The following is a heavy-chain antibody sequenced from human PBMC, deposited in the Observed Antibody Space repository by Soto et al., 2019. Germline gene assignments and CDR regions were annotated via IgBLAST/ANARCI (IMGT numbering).Heavy chain of an antibody. CDR2: IKEGGRT. V-gene: IGHV4-34*01. Sequence: QVQLQQWGAGLLKPSETLSLNCAVNGGSLSGYYWSWIRQPPGKGLEGIGEIKEGGRTNYSPSLKSRATISSATSNHQFSLRLYSVTAADTGVYYCARGQEGVVATHWDQGTLVTVSS. D-gene: IGHD5-12*01. CDR1: GGSLSGYY. J-gene: IGHJ4*02. CDR3: ARGQEGVVATH.